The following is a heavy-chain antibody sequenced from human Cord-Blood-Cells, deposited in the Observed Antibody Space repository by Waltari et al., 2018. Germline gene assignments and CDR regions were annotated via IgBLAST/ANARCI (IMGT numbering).Heavy chain of an antibody. CDR3: ASGKGYCTGGVCYADDAFDI. V-gene: IGHV4-4*02. Sequence: QVQLQESGPGLVKPSGTLSLTCAVSGGSISSSNWWRWVRQPPGKGLEWIGEIYHSGSTNYTPSLKSRVTISVDKSKNQFSLKLSSVTAAETAVYYCASGKGYCTGGVCYADDAFDIWGQGTMVTVSS. J-gene: IGHJ3*02. D-gene: IGHD2-8*02. CDR2: IYHSGST. CDR1: GGSISSSNW.